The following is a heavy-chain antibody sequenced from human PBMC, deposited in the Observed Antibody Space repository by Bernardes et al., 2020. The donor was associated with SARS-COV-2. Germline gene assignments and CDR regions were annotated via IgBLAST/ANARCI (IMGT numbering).Heavy chain of an antibody. V-gene: IGHV3-23*01. CDR3: AKQARFCSGGTCYPVEFDN. J-gene: IGHJ4*02. Sequence: SLRLSCAASGFTFSTHAMNWVRQAPGKGLEWVSGILGSGGRTDYADSVKGRFTISRDNSKNTLYLQMNSLRAEDTAVYYCAKQARFCSGGTCYPVEFDNWGQGTLGTVSS. CDR2: ILGSGGRT. D-gene: IGHD2-15*01. CDR1: GFTFSTHA.